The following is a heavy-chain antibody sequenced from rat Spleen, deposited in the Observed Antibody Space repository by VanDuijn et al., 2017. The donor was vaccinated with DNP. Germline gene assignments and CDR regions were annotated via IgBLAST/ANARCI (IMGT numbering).Heavy chain of an antibody. CDR3: ARDAGGPFDY. V-gene: IGHV5S13*01. J-gene: IGHJ2*01. CDR2: ISTSGEYA. Sequence: EVQLVESGGGLVQPGRSLKLSCAASGFTFNKYGMAWVRQAPTKGLEWVASISTSGEYAHYRDSVKGRFTISRDNAKSTLYLQMDSLRSEDTATYYCARDAGGPFDYWGQGVMVTVSS. D-gene: IGHD1-11*01. CDR1: GFTFNKYG.